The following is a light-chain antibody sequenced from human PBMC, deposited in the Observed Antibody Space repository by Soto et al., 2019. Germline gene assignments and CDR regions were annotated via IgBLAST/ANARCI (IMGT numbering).Light chain of an antibody. Sequence: DIQMTQSPSSLSASVGDRVTITCRASQTIDPHLNWYQHKPGRAPKLLMDAASRMQSGVPSRFSGSGTGTEFTLIINSLQPEDFATYYCQQSYSTTWTFGQGTRVEVK. CDR1: QTIDPH. J-gene: IGKJ1*01. CDR3: QQSYSTTWT. CDR2: AAS. V-gene: IGKV1-39*01.